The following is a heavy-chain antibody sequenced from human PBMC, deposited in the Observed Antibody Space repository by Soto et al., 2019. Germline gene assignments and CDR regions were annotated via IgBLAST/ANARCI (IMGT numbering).Heavy chain of an antibody. CDR2: IYWDDDK. CDR1: GFSLSTSGVG. CDR3: AHSREYYGSGSYYNAGAFDI. D-gene: IGHD3-10*01. J-gene: IGHJ3*02. V-gene: IGHV2-5*02. Sequence: GSGPTLVNPTQTLTLTCTFSGFSLSTSGVGVGWIRQPPGKALEWLALIYWDDDKRYSPSLKSRLTITKDTSKNQVVLTMTNMDPVDTATYYFAHSREYYGSGSYYNAGAFDIWGQGTMVTVSS.